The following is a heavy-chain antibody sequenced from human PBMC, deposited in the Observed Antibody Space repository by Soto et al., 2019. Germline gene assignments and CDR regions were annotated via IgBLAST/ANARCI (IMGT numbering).Heavy chain of an antibody. Sequence: SLKVSCTSSGFTFTSYAIHWLRQAPGQRPQWMGWINGGSGNTKYSQDFQGRVTFTRDTFATTAYLELSSLRSEDTAVYYCARVPPWGNSAGDYYIQHYDSWGQGTPVTVSS. CDR1: GFTFTSYA. CDR2: INGGSGNT. J-gene: IGHJ4*02. V-gene: IGHV1-3*01. CDR3: ARVPPWGNSAGDYYIQHYDS. D-gene: IGHD3-10*01.